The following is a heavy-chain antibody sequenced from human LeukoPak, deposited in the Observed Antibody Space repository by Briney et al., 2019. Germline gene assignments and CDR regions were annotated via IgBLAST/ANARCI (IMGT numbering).Heavy chain of an antibody. CDR3: ARDLVVVPAVSGDY. CDR2: INRNSGGT. V-gene: IGHV1-2*02. J-gene: IGHJ4*02. D-gene: IGHD2-2*01. CDR1: GYTFTGYY. Sequence: ASVKVSCEASGYTFTGYYMHWVRQAPGQGLEWMGWINRNSGGTNYAQKFQGRVTMTRDTSISTAYMELSRLRSDDTAVYYCARDLVVVPAVSGDYWGQGTLVTVSS.